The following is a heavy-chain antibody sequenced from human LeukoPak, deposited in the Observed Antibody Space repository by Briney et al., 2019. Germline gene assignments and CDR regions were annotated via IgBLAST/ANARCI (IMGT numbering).Heavy chain of an antibody. J-gene: IGHJ5*02. CDR1: GYSISSSNW. D-gene: IGHD5-12*01. Sequence: TSDTLSLTCAVSGYSISSSNWWGWIRQPPGKGLERIGYNYYSGSTYYSPSLKSRVTMSVDTSKNQFSLKLSSVTAVDTAVYYCARLMRGYSGYDFGNWFDPWGQGTLVTVSS. CDR2: NYYSGST. V-gene: IGHV4-28*01. CDR3: ARLMRGYSGYDFGNWFDP.